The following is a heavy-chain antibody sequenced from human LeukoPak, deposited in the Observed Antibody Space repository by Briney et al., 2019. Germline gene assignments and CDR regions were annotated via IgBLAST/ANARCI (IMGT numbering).Heavy chain of an antibody. V-gene: IGHV3-21*06. CDR1: GFTLRSYT. CDR3: ATYSRNNAREFHY. Sequence: GGSLRLSCAASGFTLRSYTMNWVRQAPGKGLEWVSSIGISSNKIYYADSVKGRFIISRDNGKNSAYLQMNSLRDEDTAVYYCATYSRNNAREFHYWGQGTLVSVSP. D-gene: IGHD6-13*01. CDR2: IGISSNKI. J-gene: IGHJ1*01.